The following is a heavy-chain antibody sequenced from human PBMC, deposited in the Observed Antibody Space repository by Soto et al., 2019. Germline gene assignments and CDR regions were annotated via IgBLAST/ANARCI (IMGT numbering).Heavy chain of an antibody. CDR2: INHSGST. CDR3: ASGRLQLDYNDY. D-gene: IGHD1-1*01. V-gene: IGHV4-34*01. Sequence: QVQLQQWGAGLLKPSETLSLTCAVYGGSFSGYYWSWIRQPPGKGLEWIGEINHSGSTNYNPSLKSRVTISVDTSKNQFSLKLSSVTAADTAVYYCASGRLQLDYNDYWGQGTLVTVSS. J-gene: IGHJ4*02. CDR1: GGSFSGYY.